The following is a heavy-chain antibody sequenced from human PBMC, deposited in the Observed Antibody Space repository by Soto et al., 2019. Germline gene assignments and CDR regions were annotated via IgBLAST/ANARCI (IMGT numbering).Heavy chain of an antibody. CDR1: GYSFTSYW. D-gene: IGHD6-13*01. V-gene: IGHV5-51*01. CDR2: IYPGDSDT. CDR3: ARSAGNAARFSEY. J-gene: IGHJ4*02. Sequence: HGESLKISCKGSGYSFTSYWIAWVRQMPGEGLEWLGAIYPGDSDTRYSPSFQGQVTIFVDKSISTAYMQWSSLRASDSAMYYCARSAGNAARFSEYWGQGTLVTVSS.